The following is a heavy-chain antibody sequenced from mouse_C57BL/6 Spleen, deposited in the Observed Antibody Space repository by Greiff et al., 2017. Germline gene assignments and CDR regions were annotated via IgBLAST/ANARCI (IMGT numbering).Heavy chain of an antibody. CDR2: INYDGSST. V-gene: IGHV5-16*01. D-gene: IGHD2-3*01. CDR3: ARLIYDGYHYYAMDY. J-gene: IGHJ4*01. Sequence: EVKLVESEGGLVQPGSSMKLSCTASGFTFSDYYMAWVRQVPEKGLEWVANINYDGSSTYYLDSLKSRFIISRDNAKNILYLQMSSLKSEDTATYYCARLIYDGYHYYAMDYWGQGTSVTVSS. CDR1: GFTFSDYY.